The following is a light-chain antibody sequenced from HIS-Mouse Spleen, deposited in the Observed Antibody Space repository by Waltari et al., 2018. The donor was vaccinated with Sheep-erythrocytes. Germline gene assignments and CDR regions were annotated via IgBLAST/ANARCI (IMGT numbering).Light chain of an antibody. V-gene: IGLV1-40*01. CDR1: SSNIGAGYD. Sequence: QSVLTQLPSVSGAPGQRVTISCTGSSSNIGAGYDVHWYQQLPGTAPKPLIYGNSNRPSGVPDRFSGSKSGTSAFLAITGLQAEDEADYYCCSYAGSYNHVFATGTKVTVL. CDR3: CSYAGSYNHV. CDR2: GNS. J-gene: IGLJ1*01.